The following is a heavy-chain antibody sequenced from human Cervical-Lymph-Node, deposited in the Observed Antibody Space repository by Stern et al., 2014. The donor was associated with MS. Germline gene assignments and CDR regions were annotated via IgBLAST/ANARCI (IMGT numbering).Heavy chain of an antibody. V-gene: IGHV1-24*01. D-gene: IGHD6-13*01. CDR3: ATVVAAAGLHTYYYYGMDV. J-gene: IGHJ6*02. CDR2: FGPEDGET. Sequence: VQLVESGAEVKKPGASVKVSCKVSGYTPTELSMHWVRQAPGKGLEWRGGFGPEDGETIYAQKFQGRVTMTEDTSTDTAYMELSSLRSEDTAVYYCATVVAAAGLHTYYYYGMDVWGQGTTVTVSS. CDR1: GYTPTELS.